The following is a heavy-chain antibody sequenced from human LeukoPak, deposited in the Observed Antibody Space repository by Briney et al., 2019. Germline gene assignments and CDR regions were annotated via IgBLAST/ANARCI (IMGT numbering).Heavy chain of an antibody. V-gene: IGHV4-4*07. CDR1: GGSISSYY. Sequence: SETLSLTCTVSGGSISSYYWSWIRQPAGKGLEWIGRIYTSGSTNYSPSLKSRVTMSVDTSKNQFSLKLSSVTAADTAVYYCARDDSGWYEGAYFDYWGQGTLVTVSS. CDR3: ARDDSGWYEGAYFDY. CDR2: IYTSGST. J-gene: IGHJ4*02. D-gene: IGHD6-19*01.